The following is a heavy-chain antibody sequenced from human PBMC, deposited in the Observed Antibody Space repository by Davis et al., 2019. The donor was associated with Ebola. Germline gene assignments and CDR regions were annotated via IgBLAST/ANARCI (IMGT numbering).Heavy chain of an antibody. Sequence: GESLKISCAAAGFNFRSYSMNWVRQAPGKGLEWVSCISSSSSYIYYSDSVKGRFTISRDDAKNSVYLQMNSLGAEDTAVYYCARDTTRTTDDPYYSGMDVWGQGTTVTVS. CDR1: GFNFRSYS. V-gene: IGHV3-21*06. D-gene: IGHD1-1*01. J-gene: IGHJ6*02. CDR3: ARDTTRTTDDPYYSGMDV. CDR2: ISSSSSYI.